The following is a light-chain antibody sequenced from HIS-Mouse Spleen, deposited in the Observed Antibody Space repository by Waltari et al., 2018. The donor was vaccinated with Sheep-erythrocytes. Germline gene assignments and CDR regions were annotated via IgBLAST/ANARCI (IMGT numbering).Light chain of an antibody. V-gene: IGLV2-23*01. CDR1: ISDVGGYTP. CDR2: EGS. CDR3: CSYAGSSTPWV. J-gene: IGLJ3*02. Sequence: QSALTQPAPVSGSPGQSIPIPCPGTISDVGGYTPAPWYQQHPGKAPKLMIYEGSKRPSGVSNRFSGSKSGNTASLTISGLQAEDEADYYCCSYAGSSTPWVFGGGTKLTVL.